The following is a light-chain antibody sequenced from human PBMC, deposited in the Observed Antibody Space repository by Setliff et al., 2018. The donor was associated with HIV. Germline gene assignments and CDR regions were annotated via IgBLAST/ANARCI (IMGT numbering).Light chain of an antibody. V-gene: IGLV2-14*01. CDR2: EVI. Sequence: SALTQPASVSGSPGQSITISCTGTSSDVGGYNYVSWYQHHPGKAPKLMIYEVISRPSGVSIRFSGSKSGNTASLTISGLQAEDEADYYCSSYTGSSTVIFGGGTKVTVL. CDR1: SSDVGGYNY. CDR3: SSYTGSSTVI. J-gene: IGLJ2*01.